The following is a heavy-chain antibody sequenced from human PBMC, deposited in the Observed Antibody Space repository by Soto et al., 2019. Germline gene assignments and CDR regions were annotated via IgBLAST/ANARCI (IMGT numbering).Heavy chain of an antibody. CDR2: IYYSGST. CDR3: AREITNRYYYYMDV. V-gene: IGHV4-61*08. J-gene: IGHJ6*03. CDR1: GGSISSGGYY. Sequence: PSETLSLTCTVSGGSISSGGYYWSWIRQHPGKGLEWIGYIYYSGSTYYNPSLKSRVTISVDTSKNQFSLKLSSVTAADTAVYYCAREITNRYYYYMDVWGKGTTVTVSS. D-gene: IGHD1-20*01.